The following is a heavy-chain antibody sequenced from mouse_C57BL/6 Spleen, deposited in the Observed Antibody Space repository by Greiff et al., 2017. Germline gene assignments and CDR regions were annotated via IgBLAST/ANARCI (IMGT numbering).Heavy chain of an antibody. J-gene: IGHJ2*01. CDR3: RSGEYYY. CDR2: YPGSGNTY. Sequence: VQLQQSGPELVKPGASVKMSCKASGYTFTDYYMHWVKQKPGKGLEWIGEIYPGSGNTYYNEKFKGKATLTADTSSSTAYMQLSSLTSEDSAVYFCARSGEYYYGAQGTTLTVSS. V-gene: IGHV1-83*01. D-gene: IGHD3-2*02. CDR1: YTFTDYYM.